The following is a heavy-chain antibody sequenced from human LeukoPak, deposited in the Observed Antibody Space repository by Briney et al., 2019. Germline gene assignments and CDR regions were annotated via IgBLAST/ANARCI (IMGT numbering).Heavy chain of an antibody. CDR1: GFTVSSNY. CDR3: ASAKSDYSSTSCPFDY. V-gene: IGHV3-66*02. J-gene: IGHJ4*02. CDR2: IYSGGST. Sequence: GGSLRLSCAASGFTVSSNYMSWVRQAPGKGLEWVSVIYSGGSTYYADSVKGRFTISRDNSKNTLYLQMNSLRAEDTAVYYCASAKSDYSSTSCPFDYWGQGTLVTVSS. D-gene: IGHD2-2*01.